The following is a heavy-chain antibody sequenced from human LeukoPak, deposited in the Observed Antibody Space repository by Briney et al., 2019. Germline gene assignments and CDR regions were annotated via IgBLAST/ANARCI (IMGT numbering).Heavy chain of an antibody. V-gene: IGHV3-7*03. CDR2: IKQDGSEK. J-gene: IGHJ4*02. Sequence: GSLRLSCAASGFTFSSYWTSWVRQAPGKGLEWVANIKQDGSEKYYVDSVKGRFTISRDNAKNSLYLQMNSLRAEDTAVYYCAKETYDFWSGYYNPLGYWGQGTLVTVSS. CDR1: GFTFSSYW. CDR3: AKETYDFWSGYYNPLGY. D-gene: IGHD3-3*01.